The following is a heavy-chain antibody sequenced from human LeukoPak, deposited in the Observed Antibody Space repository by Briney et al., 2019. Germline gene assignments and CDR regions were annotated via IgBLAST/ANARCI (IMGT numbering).Heavy chain of an antibody. Sequence: GGSLRISCAASGFTFSTYWMNGVRQAPGKGLEWVANIKQDGSEKYYVDSVKGRFTLSRDSAKNSLYLQMNGLRAEDTAVYYCARAEWSNWYFDLWGRGTLVTVSS. D-gene: IGHD3-3*01. J-gene: IGHJ2*01. CDR1: GFTFSTYW. CDR3: ARAEWSNWYFDL. CDR2: IKQDGSEK. V-gene: IGHV3-7*03.